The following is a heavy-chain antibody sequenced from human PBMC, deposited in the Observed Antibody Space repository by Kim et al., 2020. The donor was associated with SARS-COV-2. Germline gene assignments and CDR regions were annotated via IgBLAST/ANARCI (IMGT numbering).Heavy chain of an antibody. CDR1: GFALRSFA. J-gene: IGHJ4*02. CDR2: ISYDAKHK. Sequence: GRSLRRSCTASGFALRSFAIHWVRQTPGKGLEWVAVISYDAKHKYCVESVKDRFTISRDNSKDTVYLQMNSLRTEDSAVYFCARERDASLAHWDFDYWGQGALVTVSS. CDR3: ARERDASLAHWDFDY. V-gene: IGHV3-30*04. D-gene: IGHD3-3*02.